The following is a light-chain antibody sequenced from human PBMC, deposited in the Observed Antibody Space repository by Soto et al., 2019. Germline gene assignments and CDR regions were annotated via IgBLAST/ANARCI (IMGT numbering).Light chain of an antibody. CDR1: SSDVGGYNY. CDR3: SSYTSSSTGV. V-gene: IGLV2-14*01. CDR2: EVN. J-gene: IGLJ1*01. Sequence: QSALTQPASVSGSPGQSITISCTGTSSDVGGYNYVSWYQQHPGKAPKLMIYEVNYRPSGVSNRFSGSKSGNTASLTTSGLQAEDEADYYCSSYTSSSTGVFGTGTKVTVL.